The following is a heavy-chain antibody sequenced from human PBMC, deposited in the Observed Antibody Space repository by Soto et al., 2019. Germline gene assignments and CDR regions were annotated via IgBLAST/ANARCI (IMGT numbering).Heavy chain of an antibody. Sequence: PGGSLRLSCAASGFTFSSYGMHWVRQAPGKGLEWVAVISYDGSNKYYADSVKGRFTISRDNSKNTLYLQMNSLRAEDTAVYYCAKDPVYTGSTSSPPSGGMDVWGQGTTVTVSS. J-gene: IGHJ6*02. D-gene: IGHD2-2*01. CDR3: AKDPVYTGSTSSPPSGGMDV. V-gene: IGHV3-30*18. CDR1: GFTFSSYG. CDR2: ISYDGSNK.